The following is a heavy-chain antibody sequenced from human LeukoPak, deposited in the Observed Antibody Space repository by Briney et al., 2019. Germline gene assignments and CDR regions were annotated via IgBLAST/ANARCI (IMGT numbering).Heavy chain of an antibody. D-gene: IGHD3-16*01. J-gene: IGHJ4*02. CDR1: GGSIRSYY. Sequence: SETLSLTCTVSGGSIRSYYWSWIRQPPGKGLEWIGYIYYSGSTKYNPSLKSRVTISVDTSKNQFSLKLSSVTAADTAVYSCVRRDQYVSSDYWGQGTLVTVSS. CDR3: VRRDQYVSSDY. V-gene: IGHV4-59*08. CDR2: IYYSGST.